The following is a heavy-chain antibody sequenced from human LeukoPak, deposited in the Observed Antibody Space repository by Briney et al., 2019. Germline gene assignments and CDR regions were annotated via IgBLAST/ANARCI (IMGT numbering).Heavy chain of an antibody. D-gene: IGHD3-22*01. Sequence: PSETLSLTCTVCGGSISISSYYWGWIRQPPGKGLEWIGSIYYSGSTYYNPSLKSRVTISVDTSKNQFSLKLSSVTAADTAVYYCARDSSGYYYVYWGQGTLVTVSS. V-gene: IGHV4-39*02. CDR1: GGSISISSYY. J-gene: IGHJ4*02. CDR3: ARDSSGYYYVY. CDR2: IYYSGST.